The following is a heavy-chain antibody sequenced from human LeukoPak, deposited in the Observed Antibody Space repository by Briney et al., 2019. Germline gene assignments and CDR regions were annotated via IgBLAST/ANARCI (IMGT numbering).Heavy chain of an antibody. J-gene: IGHJ4*02. CDR3: ARGAPGGNDYGDY. CDR2: INHSGST. V-gene: IGHV4-34*01. CDR1: GGSFSGYY. Sequence: PSETLSLTCAVYGGSFSGYYWSWIRQPPGKGLEWIGEINHSGSTNYNPSLKSRVTISVDTSKNQFSLKLSSVTAADTAVYYCARGAPGGNDYGDYWGQGTLVTVSS.